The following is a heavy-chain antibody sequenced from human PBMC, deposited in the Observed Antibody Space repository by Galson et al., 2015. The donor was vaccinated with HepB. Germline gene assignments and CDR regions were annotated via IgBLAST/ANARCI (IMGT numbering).Heavy chain of an antibody. CDR1: GFTFGDYA. Sequence: SLRLSCAASGFTFGDYAMSWVRQAPGKGLEWVGFIRSKAYGGTTEYAASVKGRFTISRDDSKSIAYLQMNSLKTEDTAVYYCTRDEEVTTGLTLDYWGQGTLVTVSS. CDR2: IRSKAYGGTT. CDR3: TRDEEVTTGLTLDY. J-gene: IGHJ4*02. D-gene: IGHD4-11*01. V-gene: IGHV3-49*04.